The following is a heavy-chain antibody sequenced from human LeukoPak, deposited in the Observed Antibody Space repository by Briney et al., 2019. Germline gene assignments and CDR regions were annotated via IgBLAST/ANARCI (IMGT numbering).Heavy chain of an antibody. D-gene: IGHD4-11*01. CDR2: INAYNGNT. V-gene: IGHV1-18*01. CDR1: GYTFTSYG. J-gene: IGHJ6*03. Sequence: ASVKVSCKASGYTFTSYGISWVRQAPGQGLEWMGWINAYNGNTNYAQKLQGRVTMTTDTSTSTAYMELRSLRSDDTAVYYCASRAYSRDYYYYYYMDVWGKGTTVTVSS. CDR3: ASRAYSRDYYYYYYMDV.